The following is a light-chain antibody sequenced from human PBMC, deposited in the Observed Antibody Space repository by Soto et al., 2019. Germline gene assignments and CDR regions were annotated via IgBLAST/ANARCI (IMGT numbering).Light chain of an antibody. CDR3: QQRSKFT. Sequence: EIVLTQSPATLSLSPGERATLSCRASQSVSTYLAWYQQKPGQAPRLLISDASNRATGIPVRFSGSGSGTDFTLTISSLEPEDFAVYYCQQRSKFTFGPGTKVDIK. J-gene: IGKJ3*01. V-gene: IGKV3-11*01. CDR2: DAS. CDR1: QSVSTY.